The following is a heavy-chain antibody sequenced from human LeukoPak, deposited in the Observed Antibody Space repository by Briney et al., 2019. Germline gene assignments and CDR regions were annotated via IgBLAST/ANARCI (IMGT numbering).Heavy chain of an antibody. D-gene: IGHD2-15*01. CDR3: ARVQGGWYYFDY. V-gene: IGHV3-21*01. CDR1: GFTFRSYS. J-gene: IGHJ4*02. CDR2: ISSSSSSK. Sequence: GGSLRLSCAASGFTFRSYSMNWVRQAPGKGLEWVPFISSSSSSKYYADSVKGRFTISRDNAKNSLYLQMNSLRADDTAVYYCARVQGGWYYFDYWGQGTLVTVSS.